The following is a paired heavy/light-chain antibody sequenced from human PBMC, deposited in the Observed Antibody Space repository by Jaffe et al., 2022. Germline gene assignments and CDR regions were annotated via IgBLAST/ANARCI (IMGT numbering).Light chain of an antibody. CDR2: EVS. J-gene: IGLJ1*01. CDR3: SSYTSSSTL. Sequence: QSALTQPASVSGSPGQSITISCTGTSSDVGGYNYVSWYQQHPGKAPKLMIYEVSIRPSGVSNRFSGSKSDNTASLTISGLQAEDEADYYCSSYTSSSTLFGTGTKVTVL. V-gene: IGLV2-14*01. CDR1: SSDVGGYNY.
Heavy chain of an antibody. CDR3: ARGGCSGAYCYSWDAFDI. Sequence: EVQLVESGGGLVQPGGSLRLSCAASGFTFRSYWMHWVRQAPGKGLVWVSRINGDGSSTTYADSVKGRFTTSRDNAKNTLYLQMNSLRAEDTAEYYCARGGCSGAYCYSWDAFDIWGQGTMVTVSS. J-gene: IGHJ3*02. V-gene: IGHV3-74*01. CDR1: GFTFRSYW. CDR2: INGDGSST. D-gene: IGHD2-15*01.